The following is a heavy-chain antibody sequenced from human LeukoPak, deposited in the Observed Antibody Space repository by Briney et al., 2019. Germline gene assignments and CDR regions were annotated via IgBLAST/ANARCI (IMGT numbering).Heavy chain of an antibody. CDR3: AREREMATIPFDY. J-gene: IGHJ4*02. Sequence: ASVKVSCKASGYTFTGYYMHWVRQAPGQGLEWMGRINPNSGGTNYAQKFQGRVTMTRDTSISTAYMELSRLRSDDTAVYYCAREREMATIPFDYWGQGTLVTVSS. CDR1: GYTFTGYY. CDR2: INPNSGGT. D-gene: IGHD5-24*01. V-gene: IGHV1-2*06.